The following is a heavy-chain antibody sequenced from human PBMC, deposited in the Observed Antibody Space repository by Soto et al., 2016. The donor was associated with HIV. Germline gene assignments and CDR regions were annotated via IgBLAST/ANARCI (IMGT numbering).Heavy chain of an antibody. V-gene: IGHV3-20*04. Sequence: EVQLVESGGGVVRPGGSLRLSCITSGFNFDDYGMSWVRQAPGKGLEWVSGISWNGDRTGYGDSVVGRFTVSRDNAKRSLYLQMDSLRAEDTALYYCARGRAGAAIAENFQDWGQGTLVTVSS. CDR1: GFNFDDYG. D-gene: IGHD2-2*01. J-gene: IGHJ1*01. CDR2: ISWNGDRT. CDR3: ARGRAGAAIAENFQD.